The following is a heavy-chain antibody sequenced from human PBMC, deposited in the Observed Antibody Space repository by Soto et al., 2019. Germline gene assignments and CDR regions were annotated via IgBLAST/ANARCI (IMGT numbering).Heavy chain of an antibody. CDR3: ARERXTEYINYFDY. Sequence: TLSLTCTVSGGSISSGGYYWRWIRHPPWKGLEWIGYIYYSGSTYYNPSLKRRVTISVDTSKNQFSLKLSSVTAAEAAVYYCARERXTEYINYFDYWGQGTLVTVSS. CDR1: GGSISSGGYY. CDR2: IYYSGST. D-gene: IGHD6-6*01. J-gene: IGHJ4*02. V-gene: IGHV4-31*03.